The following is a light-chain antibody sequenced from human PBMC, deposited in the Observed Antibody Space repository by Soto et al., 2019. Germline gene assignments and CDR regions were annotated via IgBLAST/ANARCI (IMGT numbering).Light chain of an antibody. CDR1: SSDVGGYNY. Sequence: QSVLTLPASVSGSPGQSITISCTGTSSDVGGYNYVSWYQQHPGTAPKLMIYEVSNRPSGLSNRFSGSKSGNTASLTISGLQAEDEADYYCSSYTSSSSLYVFGTGTKVTVL. J-gene: IGLJ1*01. CDR3: SSYTSSSSLYV. V-gene: IGLV2-14*01. CDR2: EVS.